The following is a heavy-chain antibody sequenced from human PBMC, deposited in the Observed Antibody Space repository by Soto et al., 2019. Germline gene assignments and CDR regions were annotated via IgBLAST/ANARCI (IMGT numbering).Heavy chain of an antibody. V-gene: IGHV3-30*18. D-gene: IGHD3-3*01. CDR3: AKESETQSYYYGMDV. CDR2: ISYDGSNK. Sequence: GGSLRLSCAASGFTFSSYGMHWVRQAPGKGLEWVAVISYDGSNKYYADSVKGRFTISRDNSKNTLYLQMNSLRAEDTAVYYCAKESETQSYYYGMDVWGQGTTVTVSS. J-gene: IGHJ6*02. CDR1: GFTFSSYG.